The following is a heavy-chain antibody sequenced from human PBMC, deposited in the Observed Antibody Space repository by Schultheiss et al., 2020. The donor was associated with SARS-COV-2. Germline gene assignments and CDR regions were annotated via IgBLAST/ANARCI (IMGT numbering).Heavy chain of an antibody. D-gene: IGHD6-19*01. CDR2: IYYSGST. V-gene: IGHV4-59*01. J-gene: IGHJ5*02. CDR1: GGSISSYY. CDR3: ARAVEGTWGWFDP. Sequence: SQTLSLTCTVSGGSISSYYWSWIRQPPGKGLEWIGYIYYSGSTNYNPSLKSRVTISVDTSKNQFSLKLSSVTAADTAVYYCARAVEGTWGWFDPWGQGTLVTVSS.